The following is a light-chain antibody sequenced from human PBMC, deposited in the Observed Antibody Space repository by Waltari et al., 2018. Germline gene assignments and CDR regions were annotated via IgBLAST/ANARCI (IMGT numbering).Light chain of an antibody. CDR1: GSDIGAYDF. Sequence: QSALTQPASVSGSLGQSITISCTGSGSDIGAYDFVSWYQHYPGNPPQLIIYSVSTRPSAVFIRFSGSKSGNTASLAISGLPAEDEADYYCISSTNTYTLGLFGGGTKLTVL. CDR3: ISSTNTYTLGL. V-gene: IGLV2-14*01. J-gene: IGLJ3*02. CDR2: SVS.